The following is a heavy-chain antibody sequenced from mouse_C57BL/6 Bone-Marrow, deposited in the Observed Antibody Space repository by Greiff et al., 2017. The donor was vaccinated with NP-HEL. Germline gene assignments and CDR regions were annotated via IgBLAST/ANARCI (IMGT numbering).Heavy chain of an antibody. Sequence: QVQLQQPGAELARPGASVKLSCKASGYTFTSYGISWVKQRTGQGLEWIGEFYPRSGNTYYNKKFKGKATLTADKASSTAYMELRSLTSEDSADYFCARSLITTVVATDYWGQGTTLTVSS. CDR3: ARSLITTVVATDY. D-gene: IGHD1-1*01. J-gene: IGHJ2*01. V-gene: IGHV1-81*01. CDR2: FYPRSGNT. CDR1: GYTFTSYG.